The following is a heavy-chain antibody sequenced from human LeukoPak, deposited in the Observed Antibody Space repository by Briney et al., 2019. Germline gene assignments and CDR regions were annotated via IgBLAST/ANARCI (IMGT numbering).Heavy chain of an antibody. CDR1: GFTFSNYG. CDR3: AKDLPAAYFDY. Sequence: GGSLRLSCAASGFTFSNYGIHWVRQAPGKGLEWVAFVRSDGGIKYYADSVKGRFTISRDNSRTTVYLQMNSLRAEDTAVYHCAKDLPAAYFDYWDQGTLVTVSS. V-gene: IGHV3-30*02. D-gene: IGHD2-2*01. CDR2: VRSDGGIK. J-gene: IGHJ4*02.